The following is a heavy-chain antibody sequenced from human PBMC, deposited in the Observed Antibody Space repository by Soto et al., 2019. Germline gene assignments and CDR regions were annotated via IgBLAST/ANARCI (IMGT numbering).Heavy chain of an antibody. CDR3: AREGFYGDYGRGTEDAFDI. CDR1: GGSISSGGYY. CDR2: IYYSGRT. J-gene: IGHJ3*02. V-gene: IGHV4-31*03. D-gene: IGHD4-17*01. Sequence: QVQLQESGPGLVKPSQTLSLTCTVSGGSISSGGYYWSWIRQHPGKGLEWMGYIYYSGRTYYNPSLKIRVTISVDTSKNQFSLKLSSVTAADTAVYYCAREGFYGDYGRGTEDAFDIWGQGTMVTVSS.